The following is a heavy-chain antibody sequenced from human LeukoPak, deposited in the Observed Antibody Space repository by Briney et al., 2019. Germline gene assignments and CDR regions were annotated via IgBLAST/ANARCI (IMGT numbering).Heavy chain of an antibody. CDR3: ARTYYYGSGSYDPPYY. D-gene: IGHD3-10*01. V-gene: IGHV1-2*02. CDR1: GYTFTGNY. Sequence: GASVKVSCKASGYTFTGNYMHWVRQAPGQGLEWMGWINPNSGGTNYAQKFQGRVTMTRDTSISTAYMELSRLRSDDTAVYYCARTYYYGSGSYDPPYYWGQGTLVTVSS. CDR2: INPNSGGT. J-gene: IGHJ4*02.